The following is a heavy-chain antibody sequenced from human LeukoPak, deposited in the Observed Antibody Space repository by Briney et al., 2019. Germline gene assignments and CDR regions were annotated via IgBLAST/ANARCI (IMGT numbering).Heavy chain of an antibody. CDR2: ISAYNGNT. D-gene: IGHD2-21*01. V-gene: IGHV1-18*01. CDR1: GYTFTSYG. J-gene: IGHJ4*02. Sequence: ASVKVSCKASGYTFTSYGISWVRQAPGQGLEWMGWISAYNGNTNYAQKLQGRVTMTTDTSTSTAYMELRSLRSDDTAVYYCARAPTKHIVVVIAADFEYWGQGTLVTVAS. CDR3: ARAPTKHIVVVIAADFEY.